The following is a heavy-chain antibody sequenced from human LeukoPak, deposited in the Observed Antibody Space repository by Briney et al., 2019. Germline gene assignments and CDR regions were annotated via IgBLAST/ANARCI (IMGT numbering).Heavy chain of an antibody. CDR2: MYHSGST. J-gene: IGHJ4*02. CDR1: GYSISSGYY. Sequence: SETLSLTCTVSGYSISSGYYWGWIRQPPGKGLEWIACMYHSGSTNYNPSLKSRVTISVDTSKNQFSLKLSSVTAADTAVYYCARDEGMPGNGKIDDWGQGTLVTVSS. V-gene: IGHV4-38-2*02. D-gene: IGHD4-23*01. CDR3: ARDEGMPGNGKIDD.